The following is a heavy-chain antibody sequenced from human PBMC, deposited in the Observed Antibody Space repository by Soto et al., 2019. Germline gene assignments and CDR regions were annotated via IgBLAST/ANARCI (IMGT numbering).Heavy chain of an antibody. Sequence: ASVKVSCKASGYTFTSYYMHWVRQAPGQGLEWMGIINPSGGSTSYAQKFQGRVTMTRDTSTSTVYMELSSLRSEDTAVYYCARDRRGYCSSTSCYRFDPWGQGTLVTVSS. CDR2: INPSGGST. J-gene: IGHJ5*02. CDR3: ARDRRGYCSSTSCYRFDP. CDR1: GYTFTSYY. V-gene: IGHV1-46*01. D-gene: IGHD2-2*02.